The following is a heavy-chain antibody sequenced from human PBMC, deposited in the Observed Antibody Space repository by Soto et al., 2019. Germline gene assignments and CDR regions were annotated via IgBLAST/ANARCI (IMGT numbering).Heavy chain of an antibody. J-gene: IGHJ3*02. D-gene: IGHD4-17*01. CDR2: IIPILGIA. V-gene: IGHV1-69*04. Sequence: ASVKVSCKASGGTFSSYTISWVRQAPGQGLEWMGRIIPILGIANYAQKFQGRVTITADKSTSTAYMELSSLRSEDTAVYYCARDYGDYYDAFDIWGQGTMVTVSS. CDR3: ARDYGDYYDAFDI. CDR1: GGTFSSYT.